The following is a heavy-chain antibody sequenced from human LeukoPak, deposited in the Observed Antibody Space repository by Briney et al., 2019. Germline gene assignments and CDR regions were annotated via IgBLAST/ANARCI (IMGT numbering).Heavy chain of an antibody. CDR2: FDTEDGET. CDR3: ATGLLDIDWELLPFDY. J-gene: IGHJ4*02. Sequence: GSVKVSCKVSVYTLTELSMHWVRQAPGKELEWMGGFDTEDGETIYAQKFQGRVTMTEDTSTDTAYMELSSLRSEDTAVYYCATGLLDIDWELLPFDYWGQGTLVTVSS. CDR1: VYTLTELS. D-gene: IGHD2-15*01. V-gene: IGHV1-24*01.